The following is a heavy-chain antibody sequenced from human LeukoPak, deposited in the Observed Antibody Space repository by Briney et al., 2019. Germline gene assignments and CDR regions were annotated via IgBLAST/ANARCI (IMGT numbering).Heavy chain of an antibody. CDR1: GVSFSGYY. V-gene: IGHV4-34*01. CDR2: INHSGST. J-gene: IGHJ6*02. CDR3: ARGRRHYYYYGMDV. Sequence: AETLSLTCAVYGVSFSGYYWSWVRQPPGKGLEWVGEINHSGSTNYNPSLKSRLTISVDASTNQFPLKLSSVTTADTAVYYCARGRRHYYYYGMDVWGQGTTVTVSS.